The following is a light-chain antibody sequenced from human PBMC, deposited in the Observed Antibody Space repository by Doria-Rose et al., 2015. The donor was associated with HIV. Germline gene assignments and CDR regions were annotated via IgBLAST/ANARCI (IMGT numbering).Light chain of an antibody. CDR3: QQYGTSRGT. V-gene: IGKV3-20*01. J-gene: IGKJ5*01. Sequence: TQSPGTLSLSPGERATLSCRASQRVKSSYLAWYQPQPGQAPRLLIYDASTRATGIPDRFSGSGSGTDFTLTISRLEPEDVAVYYCQQYGTSRGTFGQGTRLEIK. CDR1: QRVKSSY. CDR2: DAS.